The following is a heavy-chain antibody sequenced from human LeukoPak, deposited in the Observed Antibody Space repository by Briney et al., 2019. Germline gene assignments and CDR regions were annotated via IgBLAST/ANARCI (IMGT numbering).Heavy chain of an antibody. CDR3: ARVHGDYYFDY. CDR1: GGSISSYY. Sequence: SETLSLTCTVSGGSISSYYWSWIRQPPGKGLEWIGYIYYSGSTNYNPSLKSRVTISVDTSKNQFSLKLSSVTAADTAVYYCARVHGDYYFDYWGQGTLVTVSS. J-gene: IGHJ4*02. CDR2: IYYSGST. V-gene: IGHV4-59*01. D-gene: IGHD4-17*01.